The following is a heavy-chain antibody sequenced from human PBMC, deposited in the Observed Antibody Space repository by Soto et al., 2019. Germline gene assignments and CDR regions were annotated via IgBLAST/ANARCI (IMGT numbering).Heavy chain of an antibody. V-gene: IGHV4-30-2*01. CDR2: IYHSGST. CDR1: GGSISSGGYS. CDR3: ARVVGYCSGGSCFETNWFDP. D-gene: IGHD2-15*01. Sequence: QLQLQESGSGLVKPSQTLSLTCAVSGGSISSGGYSWSWIRQPPGKGLEWIGYIYHSGSTYYNPSRKSRVTIAVDRSKNQFSLKLSSVTAADTAVYYCARVVGYCSGGSCFETNWFDPWGQGTLVTVSS. J-gene: IGHJ5*02.